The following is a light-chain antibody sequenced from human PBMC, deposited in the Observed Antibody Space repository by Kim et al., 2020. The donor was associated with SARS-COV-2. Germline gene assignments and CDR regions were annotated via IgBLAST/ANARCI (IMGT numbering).Light chain of an antibody. CDR2: DAS. Sequence: LYPGDRATVSCRASQGVSSYLAWYQQKPGQAPRLLIYDASNRATGIPARFSGSGSGTDFTLTISSLEPEDFAVYYCQQRSNWPATFGQGTKVDIK. CDR3: QQRSNWPAT. J-gene: IGKJ1*01. V-gene: IGKV3-11*01. CDR1: QGVSSY.